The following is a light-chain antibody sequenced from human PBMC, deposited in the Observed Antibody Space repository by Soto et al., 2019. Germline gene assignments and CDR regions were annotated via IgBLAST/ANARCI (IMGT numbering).Light chain of an antibody. V-gene: IGLV2-14*01. CDR1: SSDVGGYDY. CDR3: SSFTSSSTWV. Sequence: QSALTQPASVSGSRGQSITISCTGTSSDVGGYDYVSWFQQHPGRAPKLLIYEVINRPSGVSIRFSGSKSGNTASLTISGLQAEDEADFYCSSFTSSSTWVFGGGTKVTVL. CDR2: EVI. J-gene: IGLJ3*02.